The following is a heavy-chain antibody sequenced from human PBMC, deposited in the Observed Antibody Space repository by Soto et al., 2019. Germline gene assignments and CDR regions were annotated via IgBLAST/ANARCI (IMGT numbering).Heavy chain of an antibody. CDR3: ARRWGSAADY. J-gene: IGHJ4*02. CDR1: GGSISSYY. CDR2: IYYSGST. Sequence: PSETLSLTCTVSGGSISSYYWSLIRQPPGKGLEWIGYIYYSGSTNYNPSLKSRVTISVDTSKNQFSLKLSSVTAADTAVYYCARRWGSAADYWGQGTLVTVSS. D-gene: IGHD2-15*01. V-gene: IGHV4-59*08.